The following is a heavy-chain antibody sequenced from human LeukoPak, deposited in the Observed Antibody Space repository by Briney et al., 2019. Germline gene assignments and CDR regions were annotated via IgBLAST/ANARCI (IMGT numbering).Heavy chain of an antibody. CDR3: ARGWGGHGRSWGALDF. Sequence: GRSLRLSCAASGFNFKNYDFHWVRQAAGKRLEWVSGIGTVTDTFYLDSVEGRFTISRENAKNSFYLQMNGLRAGYTAVYYCARGWGGHGRSWGALDFWGQGILVTVSS. V-gene: IGHV3-13*01. D-gene: IGHD3-16*01. J-gene: IGHJ4*02. CDR1: GFNFKNYD. CDR2: IGTVTDT.